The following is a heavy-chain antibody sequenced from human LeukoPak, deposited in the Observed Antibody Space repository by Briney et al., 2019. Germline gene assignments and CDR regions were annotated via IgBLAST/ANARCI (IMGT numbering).Heavy chain of an antibody. D-gene: IGHD2-2*01. CDR3: ARAPPPARPVYFYYGMDV. J-gene: IGHJ6*02. Sequence: SETLSLTCTVSGGSIRSGGYYWSWIRQHPGQGLEWIGYIYYSGSTYYNPSLKSRVTISVDTSKNQFSLKLSSVTAADTAVYYCARAPPPARPVYFYYGMDVWGQGTTVTVSS. CDR2: IYYSGST. V-gene: IGHV4-31*03. CDR1: GGSIRSGGYY.